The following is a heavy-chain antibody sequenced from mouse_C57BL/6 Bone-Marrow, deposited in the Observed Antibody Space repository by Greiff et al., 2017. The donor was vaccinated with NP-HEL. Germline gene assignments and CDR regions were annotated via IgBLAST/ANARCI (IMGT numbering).Heavy chain of an antibody. CDR3: TTNWDWGFAY. Sequence: VQLQQSGAELVRPGASVKLSCTASGFNIKDDYMHWVKQRPEQGLEWIGWIDPENGDTEYASKFQGKATITADTSSITAYLQLSSLTSEDTAVYYCTTNWDWGFAYWGQGTLVTVSA. D-gene: IGHD4-1*01. CDR1: GFNIKDDY. CDR2: IDPENGDT. J-gene: IGHJ3*01. V-gene: IGHV14-4*01.